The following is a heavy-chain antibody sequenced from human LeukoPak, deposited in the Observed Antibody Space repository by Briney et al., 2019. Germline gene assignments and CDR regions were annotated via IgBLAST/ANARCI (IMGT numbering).Heavy chain of an antibody. D-gene: IGHD4-17*01. J-gene: IGHJ4*02. V-gene: IGHV3-7*01. CDR1: RFTFSRYW. CDR2: IKQDGTEK. CDR3: AREEYGDHLW. Sequence: PGGSLRLSCAASRFTFSRYWMSWVRQAPGKGLEWVANIKQDGTEKYYGDSVKGRFTISRDNAKNSLYLQMNSLRAEDTAVYYCAREEYGDHLWWGQGTLVTVSS.